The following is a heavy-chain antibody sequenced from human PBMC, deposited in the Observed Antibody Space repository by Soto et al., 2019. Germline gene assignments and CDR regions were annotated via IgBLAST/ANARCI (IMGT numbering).Heavy chain of an antibody. Sequence: EVQLVESGGGLVQPGGSLRLSCAASGFTFSSYSMNWVRQAPGKGLEWVSYISISSSTIYYADSVKGRFTISRDNAKNSLYMQMNGLRDEDTAVYYCARGREGRGSYSGGWFDPWGQGTLVTVSS. D-gene: IGHD1-26*01. CDR1: GFTFSSYS. V-gene: IGHV3-48*02. CDR2: ISISSSTI. J-gene: IGHJ5*02. CDR3: ARGREGRGSYSGGWFDP.